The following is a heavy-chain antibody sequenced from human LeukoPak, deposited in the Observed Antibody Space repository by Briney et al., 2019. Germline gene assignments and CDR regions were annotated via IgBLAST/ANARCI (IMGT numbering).Heavy chain of an antibody. CDR3: ARAPDLGSGYDLDY. CDR2: IYDSGST. J-gene: IGHJ4*02. D-gene: IGHD3-22*01. Sequence: SETLSLTCTVSGGSISSGGYYWNWVRQHPGKGLEWIGYIYDSGSTYYNPSLKSRVTMSLDTSKNQFSLKLSSVTAADTAVYYCARAPDLGSGYDLDYWGQGTLVTVSS. V-gene: IGHV4-31*03. CDR1: GGSISSGGYY.